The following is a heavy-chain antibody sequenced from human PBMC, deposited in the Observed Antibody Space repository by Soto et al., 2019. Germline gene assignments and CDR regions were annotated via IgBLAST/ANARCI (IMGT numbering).Heavy chain of an antibody. V-gene: IGHV3-23*01. CDR3: AKDFSYDSSGVLDY. Sequence: VQLLESGGASVQPGGSLRLSCEASGFTFRSYAMSWVRQAPGQGLEWVSAISDNGGNTYYPDSVRGRFTTYRDNSKNTPFLQMNSVRAEDTAVYYCAKDFSYDSSGVLDYWGQGTLVTVSS. CDR1: GFTFRSYA. J-gene: IGHJ4*02. D-gene: IGHD3-22*01. CDR2: ISDNGGNT.